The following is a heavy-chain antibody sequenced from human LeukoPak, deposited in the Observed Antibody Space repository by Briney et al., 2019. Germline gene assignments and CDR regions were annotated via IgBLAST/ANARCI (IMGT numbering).Heavy chain of an antibody. CDR2: ISSNGGST. CDR1: GFTFSSYA. V-gene: IGHV3-64*01. CDR3: ARVGQYYDILTGYSVGYYYGMDV. Sequence: PGGSLRLSCAASGFTFSSYAMHWVRQAPGKGLECVSAISSNGGSTYYANSVKGRFTISRDNSKNTLYLQMGSLRAEDMAVYYCARVGQYYDILTGYSVGYYYGMDVWGQGTTVTVSS. J-gene: IGHJ6*02. D-gene: IGHD3-9*01.